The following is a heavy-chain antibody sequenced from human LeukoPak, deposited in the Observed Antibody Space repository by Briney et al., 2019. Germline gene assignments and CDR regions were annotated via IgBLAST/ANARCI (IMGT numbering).Heavy chain of an antibody. J-gene: IGHJ4*02. V-gene: IGHV4-31*03. CDR1: GGSISSGGYY. CDR2: IYYSGST. CDR3: AREESTSWKTYYFDY. D-gene: IGHD2-2*01. Sequence: SETLSLTCTVSGGSISSGGYYWSWIRQHPGKGLEWIGYIYYSGSTNYNPSLKSRVTISVDTSKNQFSLKLSSVTAADTAVYYCAREESTSWKTYYFDYWGQGTLVTVSS.